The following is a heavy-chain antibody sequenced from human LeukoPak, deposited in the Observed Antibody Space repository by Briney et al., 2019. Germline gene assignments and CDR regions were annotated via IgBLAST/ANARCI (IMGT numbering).Heavy chain of an antibody. CDR2: ITGSGGST. D-gene: IGHD4-17*01. Sequence: PGGSLRLSCAASGFTFNNYAMSWVRQAPGKGLEWVSVITGSGGSTYYADSLKGRFTISRDISKNTLYLQMNSLRADDTATYYCAKEGDYGDYVDAFDIWGQGTMVTVSS. CDR1: GFTFNNYA. CDR3: AKEGDYGDYVDAFDI. V-gene: IGHV3-23*01. J-gene: IGHJ3*02.